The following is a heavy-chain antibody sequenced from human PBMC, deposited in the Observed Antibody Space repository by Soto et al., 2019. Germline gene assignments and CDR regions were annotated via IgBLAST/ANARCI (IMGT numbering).Heavy chain of an antibody. D-gene: IGHD3-9*01. CDR1: GYTFIGYY. J-gene: IGHJ3*02. Sequence: ASVKVSCKTSGYTFIGYYMHWVRQAPGQGLEWLGWINPNSGATIYAQKFQARVTMTRDTSINTAYMELSRLRSDDTAVYYCARDSYYDILTGYSRNAFDICGQGTMVTVSS. CDR2: INPNSGAT. CDR3: ARDSYYDILTGYSRNAFDI. V-gene: IGHV1-2*02.